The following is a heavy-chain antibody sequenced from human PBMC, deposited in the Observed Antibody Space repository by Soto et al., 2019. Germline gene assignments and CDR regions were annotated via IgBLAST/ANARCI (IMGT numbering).Heavy chain of an antibody. CDR2: IKSKTDGGTT. CDR1: GFTFSNAW. CDR3: TAIAHPLSIWFGELLEGSGMDV. Sequence: PGGSLRLSCAASGFTFSNAWMNWVRQAPGKGLEWVGRIKSKTDGGTTDYAAPVKGRFTISRDDSKNTLYLQMNSLKTEDTAVYYCTAIAHPLSIWFGELLEGSGMDVWGQGTTVTVSS. D-gene: IGHD3-10*01. V-gene: IGHV3-15*07. J-gene: IGHJ6*02.